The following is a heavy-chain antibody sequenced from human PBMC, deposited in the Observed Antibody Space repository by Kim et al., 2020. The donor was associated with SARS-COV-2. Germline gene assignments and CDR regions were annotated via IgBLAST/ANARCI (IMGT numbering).Heavy chain of an antibody. CDR3: AKIRAPTTVVTSGFDY. D-gene: IGHD2-21*02. J-gene: IGHJ4*01. Sequence: GGSLRLSCAASGFTFSSYAMNWVRLAPGKGLEWVSAISATGGTTSYAVSVQGRFTISRDDSKTTLYLQMNSLRAEDTAVYYCAKIRAPTTVVTSGFDYWG. V-gene: IGHV3-23*01. CDR1: GFTFSSYA. CDR2: ISATGGTT.